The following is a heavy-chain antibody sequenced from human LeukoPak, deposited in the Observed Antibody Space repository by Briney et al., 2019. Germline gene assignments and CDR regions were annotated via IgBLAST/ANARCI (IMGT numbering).Heavy chain of an antibody. CDR2: IYSDRRT. Sequence: GGSLRLSCAASGFSFSSYWMSWVRQAPGKGLEWVAVIYSDRRTHYGDSVKGRFTISRDNSNNTLHLQMNSLRGEDTAVYYCARCGSDYDGGAFDIWGQGTVVTVSS. J-gene: IGHJ3*02. D-gene: IGHD2-21*02. CDR1: GFSFSSYW. CDR3: ARCGSDYDGGAFDI. V-gene: IGHV3-53*01.